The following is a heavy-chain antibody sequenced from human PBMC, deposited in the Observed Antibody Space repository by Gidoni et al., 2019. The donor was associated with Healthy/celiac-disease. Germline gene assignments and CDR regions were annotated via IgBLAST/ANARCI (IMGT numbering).Heavy chain of an antibody. V-gene: IGHV1-69*01. CDR3: ARDRYCTNGVCYSRDGMDV. CDR2: IIPIFGTA. D-gene: IGHD2-8*01. CDR1: GGTFSSYA. J-gene: IGHJ6*02. Sequence: QVQLVQSGAEVKKPGSSVKVSCKASGGTFSSYAISWVRQAPGQGLEWMGGIIPIFGTANYAQKFQGRVTITADESTSTAYMELSSLRSEDTAVYYCARDRYCTNGVCYSRDGMDVWGQGTTVTVSS.